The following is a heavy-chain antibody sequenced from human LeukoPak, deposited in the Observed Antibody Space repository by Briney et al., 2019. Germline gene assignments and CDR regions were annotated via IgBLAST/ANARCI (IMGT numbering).Heavy chain of an antibody. CDR1: GYTFTIYG. J-gene: IGHJ4*02. Sequence: ASVKVSCNAAGYTFTIYGISWVRQAPGQGLEWMGGISAYNGNTNYAQKLQGRVTMTTHTSTSTAYTELRSVRSEDTAVYYCARVYKYSSSWYFDYWGQGTLVTVSS. V-gene: IGHV1-18*01. CDR3: ARVYKYSSSWYFDY. D-gene: IGHD6-13*01. CDR2: ISAYNGNT.